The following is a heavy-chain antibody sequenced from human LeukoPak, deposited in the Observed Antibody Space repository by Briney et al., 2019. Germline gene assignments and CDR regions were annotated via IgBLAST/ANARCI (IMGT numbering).Heavy chain of an antibody. CDR2: IIPIFGIA. J-gene: IGHJ5*02. Sequence: ASVKVSCKASGGTFSSYAISWVRQAPGQGLEWTGRIIPIFGIANYAQKFQGRVTITADKSTSIAYMELSSLRSEDTAVYYCARSLNSPDIVVVPAATEYNWFDPWGQGTLVTVSS. D-gene: IGHD2-2*01. CDR3: ARSLNSPDIVVVPAATEYNWFDP. V-gene: IGHV1-69*04. CDR1: GGTFSSYA.